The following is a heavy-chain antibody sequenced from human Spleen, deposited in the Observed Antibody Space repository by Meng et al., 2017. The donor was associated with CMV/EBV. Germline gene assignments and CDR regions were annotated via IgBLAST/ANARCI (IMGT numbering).Heavy chain of an antibody. CDR2: ISAYNGNT. J-gene: IGHJ6*02. CDR3: ARDPHIAAEGMDV. D-gene: IGHD6-13*01. Sequence: GESLKISCKASGYTFTSYGISWVRQAPGQGLEWMGWISAYNGNTNYAQKLQGRVTMTTDTSTGTAYMELRSLRSDDTAVYYCARDPHIAAEGMDVWGQGTTVTVSS. CDR1: GYTFTSYG. V-gene: IGHV1-18*01.